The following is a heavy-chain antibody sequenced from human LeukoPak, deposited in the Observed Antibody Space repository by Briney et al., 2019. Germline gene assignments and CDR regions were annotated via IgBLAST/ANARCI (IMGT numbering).Heavy chain of an antibody. CDR2: INPDSGGT. J-gene: IGHJ3*02. CDR1: GYTFMGYF. V-gene: IGHV1-2*02. Sequence: ASVRVSCKASGYTFMGYFIHWVRQAPGRGLEWMGWINPDSGGTNYAQNFQGRVTMTRDTSITTGYMELSRLGSDDTAVYYCARARGPRNYGDYVGASDIWGQGTMISVSS. D-gene: IGHD4-17*01. CDR3: ARARGPRNYGDYVGASDI.